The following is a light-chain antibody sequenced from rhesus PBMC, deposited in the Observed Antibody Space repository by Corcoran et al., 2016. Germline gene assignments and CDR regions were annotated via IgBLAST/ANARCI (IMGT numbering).Light chain of an antibody. Sequence: ETVVTQSPATLSLSPGERATLSCRASQSVGSYLAWYQQKPGQAPRLLIYVASSRATGIPDRFSGSGSGTDFPLTISSLEPEDVGVYYCQQSSNLFTFGPGTKLDIK. CDR1: QSVGSY. J-gene: IGKJ3*01. CDR3: QQSSNLFT. CDR2: VAS. V-gene: IGKV3-24*04.